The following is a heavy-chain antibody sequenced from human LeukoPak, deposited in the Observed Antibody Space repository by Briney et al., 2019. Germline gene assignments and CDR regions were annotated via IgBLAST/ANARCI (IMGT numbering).Heavy chain of an antibody. CDR2: IYTSGST. J-gene: IGHJ4*02. D-gene: IGHD3-22*01. Sequence: SETLSLTCTVSGGSISYYYWNWIRQPAGKGLEWIGRIYTSGSTNYNPSLKSRVTISGDTSKNQFSLRLSSVTAADTAVYYCARASYSYDINGWVPFDYWGQGTLVTVSS. CDR3: ARASYSYDINGWVPFDY. V-gene: IGHV4-4*07. CDR1: GGSISYYY.